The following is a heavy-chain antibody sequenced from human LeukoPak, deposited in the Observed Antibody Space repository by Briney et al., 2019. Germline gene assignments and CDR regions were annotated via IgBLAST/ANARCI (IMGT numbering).Heavy chain of an antibody. D-gene: IGHD2/OR15-2a*01. CDR2: ISGSGGST. J-gene: IGHJ6*02. CDR3: AKAQNNYFYYNMEV. CDR1: GFTFSSYA. V-gene: IGHV3-23*01. Sequence: GGSLRLSCAASGFTFSSYAMSWVRQAPGKGLEWVSAISGSGGSTYYADSVKGRFTISRDNSKNTLYLQANSLRAEDTAVYYCAKAQNNYFYYNMEVWGQGTTVTVSS.